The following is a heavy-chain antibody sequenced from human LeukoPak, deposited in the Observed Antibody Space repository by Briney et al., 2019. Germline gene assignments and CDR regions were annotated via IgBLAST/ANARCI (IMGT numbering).Heavy chain of an antibody. J-gene: IGHJ4*02. CDR3: ARGPLTEVAGTTWDS. CDR1: GFTFSNYA. V-gene: IGHV3-23*01. Sequence: GGPLRLSCAASGFTFSNYAMSWVRQSPRKGLEWVSAVSGSGGSTYYADSVRGRFTVSRDNSQITLYLQMNSLGAEDTAVYFCARGPLTEVAGTTWDSWGRGTLVTVSS. D-gene: IGHD6-19*01. CDR2: VSGSGGST.